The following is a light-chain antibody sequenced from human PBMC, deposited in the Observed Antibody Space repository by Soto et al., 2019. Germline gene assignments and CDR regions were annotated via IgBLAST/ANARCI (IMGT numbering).Light chain of an antibody. V-gene: IGKV3-15*01. CDR1: ESVGSN. CDR2: GAS. CDR3: LQDYNSPLT. J-gene: IGKJ1*01. Sequence: ETVMTQSPATLSVSPGERATLSCRASESVGSNLAWYQQKPGQVPRLIIFGASSRATGTPVRFSGSGFGTDFTLTISSLQSEDFAVYYCLQDYNSPLTFGQGTKVDIK.